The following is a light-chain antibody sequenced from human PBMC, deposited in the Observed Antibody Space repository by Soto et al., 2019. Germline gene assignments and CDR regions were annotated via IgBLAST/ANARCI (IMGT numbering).Light chain of an antibody. V-gene: IGLV2-8*01. CDR1: SSDVGGYNY. CDR3: TSNAGSNNFVV. Sequence: QSVLTQPPSASGSPGQSVTISCTGTSSDVGGYNYVSWYQHHPGKAPKFLIYEVSKRASGVPDRFSGSKSGNTASLTVSGLQTEDEADYYCTSNAGSNNFVVFGGGTKLTVL. J-gene: IGLJ3*02. CDR2: EVS.